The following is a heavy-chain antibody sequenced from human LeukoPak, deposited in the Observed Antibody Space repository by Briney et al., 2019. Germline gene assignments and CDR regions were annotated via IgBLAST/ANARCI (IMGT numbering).Heavy chain of an antibody. V-gene: IGHV3-74*01. D-gene: IGHD5-24*01. CDR1: GFTFSTYW. Sequence: GGSLRLSCAASGFTFSTYWMHWARQVPGKGLVWASRISSDGISTAYADSVKGRFTLSRDNAKNTLYLQMNSLRAGDTAVYYCARSREPGRDGDYWGQGTLVTVSS. CDR3: ARSREPGRDGDY. CDR2: ISSDGIST. J-gene: IGHJ4*02.